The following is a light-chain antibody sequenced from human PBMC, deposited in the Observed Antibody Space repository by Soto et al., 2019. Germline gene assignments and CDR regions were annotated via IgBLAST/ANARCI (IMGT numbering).Light chain of an antibody. V-gene: IGLV2-23*01. CDR1: SSDVGSYNL. CDR3: CSYVGSNNYV. CDR2: EAT. Sequence: QSALTQPASVSGSPGQSITISCTGTSSDVGSYNLVSWYQQHPGKAPTLMIYEATTRPSGVSNRFSGSKSGNTASLTISGLQAEDEADYYCCSYVGSNNYVFGTGTKLTVL. J-gene: IGLJ1*01.